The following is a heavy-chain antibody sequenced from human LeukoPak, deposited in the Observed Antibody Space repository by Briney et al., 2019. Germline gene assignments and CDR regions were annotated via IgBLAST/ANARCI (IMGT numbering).Heavy chain of an antibody. D-gene: IGHD3-16*01. CDR3: AREGGGFDF. J-gene: IGHJ4*02. Sequence: SETLSLTCAVSGVSISSSNWWNWVRQPPGKGLEWIGEIHHSGSTNYNPSLKSRVTISVDKSKNQFSLKVSSVTAADTAVYYCAREGGGFDFWGQGTLVTVSS. CDR1: GVSISSSNW. V-gene: IGHV4-4*02. CDR2: IHHSGST.